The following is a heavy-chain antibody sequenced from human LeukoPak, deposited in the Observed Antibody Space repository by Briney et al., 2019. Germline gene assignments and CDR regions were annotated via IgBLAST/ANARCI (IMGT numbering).Heavy chain of an antibody. CDR1: RFTSADFA. J-gene: IGHJ6*02. CDR2: INWNSANI. D-gene: IGHD5-18*01. Sequence: GRSLRPSCVASRFTSADFAMHWVRQAPGKGLEWISGINWNSANIAYAASVKGRFTIPRHNAKNSAYLQMNSPLADDTALYYFAKDKRWLTDGMDVWGQGTTVTVSS. V-gene: IGHV3-9*02. CDR3: AKDKRWLTDGMDV.